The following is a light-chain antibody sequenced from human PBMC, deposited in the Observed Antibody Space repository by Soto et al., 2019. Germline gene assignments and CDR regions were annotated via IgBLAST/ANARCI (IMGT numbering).Light chain of an antibody. V-gene: IGKV1-17*01. CDR2: AAS. Sequence: DIQMTQSPSSLSASVGDRVTITCRASQGIRDALGWYQQKPGKAPKRLIYAASSLQSGVPSRFSGSGSGTEFTLTISSLQPEDCATYYCLRHNSYPQTFGQGTKVEIK. CDR1: QGIRDA. J-gene: IGKJ1*01. CDR3: LRHNSYPQT.